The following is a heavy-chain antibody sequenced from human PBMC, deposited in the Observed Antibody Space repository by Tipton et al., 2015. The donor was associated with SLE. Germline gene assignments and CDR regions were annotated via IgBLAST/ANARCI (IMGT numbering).Heavy chain of an antibody. V-gene: IGHV1-8*02. CDR2: IKPNSGNT. J-gene: IGHJ5*02. D-gene: IGHD2-21*01. CDR3: PRGSLLWSHGPLP. Sequence: QSGAEVKKPGASVKVSCKASGGIFTSFAIKWVRQATGQGLEWMGWIKPNSGNTHYAQKFQGRVTMTRNTSMSAAYMELSSLRSDYTAVCLFPRGSLLWSHGPLPWGPRALVTV. CDR1: GGIFTSFA.